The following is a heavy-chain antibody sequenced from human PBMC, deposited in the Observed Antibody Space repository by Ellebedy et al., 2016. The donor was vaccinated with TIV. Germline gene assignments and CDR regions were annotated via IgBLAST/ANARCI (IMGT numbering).Heavy chain of an antibody. D-gene: IGHD1-20*01. V-gene: IGHV3-74*01. CDR1: GFTFSNYW. CDR2: ISRDGSST. CDR3: AREGMHNYLN. J-gene: IGHJ4*02. Sequence: GESLKISCVASGFTFSNYWMHWVRQAPGKGLVWVSRISRDGSSTTYADSVKGRFTISRDNAKKTLYLQMTSLRAEDTAVYDCAREGMHNYLNWGQGTLVTVSS.